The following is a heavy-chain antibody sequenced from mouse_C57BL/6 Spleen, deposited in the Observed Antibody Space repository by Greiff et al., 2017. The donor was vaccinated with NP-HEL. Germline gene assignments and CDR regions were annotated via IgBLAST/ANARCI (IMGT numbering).Heavy chain of an antibody. D-gene: IGHD1-1*01. Sequence: QVQLQQSGPGLVQPSQSLSITCTVSGFSLTSYGVHWVRQSPGTGLAWLGVIWSGGSTDYNAAFISRLSISKDNSKSQVFFKMNSLQADDTAIYYCARIYYYGSWYFDVWGTGTTVTVSS. CDR1: GFSLTSYG. CDR2: IWSGGST. J-gene: IGHJ1*03. V-gene: IGHV2-2*01. CDR3: ARIYYYGSWYFDV.